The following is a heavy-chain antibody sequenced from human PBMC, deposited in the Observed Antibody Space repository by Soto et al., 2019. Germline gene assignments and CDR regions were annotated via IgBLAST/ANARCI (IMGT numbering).Heavy chain of an antibody. CDR2: INAYNGNT. D-gene: IGHD6-13*01. Sequence: QVQLVQSGAEVKKPGASVKVSCKASGYTFTSYGISWVRQAPGQGLEWMGWINAYNGNTNYAQKLQGRVTMTTDTSTSTAYMELRSLRSDDTAVYYCARGKIAAGSQGDYYYYGMDVWGQGTTVTVSS. V-gene: IGHV1-18*01. CDR1: GYTFTSYG. J-gene: IGHJ6*02. CDR3: ARGKIAAGSQGDYYYYGMDV.